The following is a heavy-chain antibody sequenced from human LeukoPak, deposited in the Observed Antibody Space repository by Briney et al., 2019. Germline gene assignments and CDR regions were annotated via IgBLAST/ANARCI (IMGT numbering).Heavy chain of an antibody. J-gene: IGHJ4*02. CDR3: TRAIGGGRDPDFDY. V-gene: IGHV3-15*01. CDR1: GFTFINAW. D-gene: IGHD2-15*01. Sequence: GGSLRLSCAASGFTFINAWMAWVRQAPGKGLEWVGRIKAKAHGGTIEYAAPVKGRFTISRDDSKNTLYLQMNSLKTEDTAVYYCTRAIGGGRDPDFDYWGQGTLVTVSS. CDR2: IKAKAHGGTI.